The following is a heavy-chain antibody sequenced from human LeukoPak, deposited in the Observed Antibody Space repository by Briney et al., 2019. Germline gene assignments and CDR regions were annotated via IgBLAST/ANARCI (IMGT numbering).Heavy chain of an antibody. CDR3: AREREQPEDYFDC. V-gene: IGHV4-34*01. Sequence: SETLSLTCAVYGGSFSGYYWSWIRQPPGKGLEWIGEINHSRSTNYNPSLKSRVTISVDTSKNQFSLNLSSVTAADTAVYYCAREREQPEDYFDCWGQGILVTVSS. J-gene: IGHJ4*02. CDR2: INHSRST. CDR1: GGSFSGYY. D-gene: IGHD6-13*01.